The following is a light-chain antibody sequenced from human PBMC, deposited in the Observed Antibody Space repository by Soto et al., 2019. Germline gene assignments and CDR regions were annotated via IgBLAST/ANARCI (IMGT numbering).Light chain of an antibody. CDR3: QQCGSSPWT. CDR2: GAS. Sequence: EIVMTQSPATLSVSPGERATLSCRASQSVSSNLAWYQQKPGQAPRLIIHGASRRATDIPDRFSGSGSGADFTLTISRLEPEDFAVYYCQQCGSSPWTFGQGTKVDI. V-gene: IGKV3-20*01. CDR1: QSVSSN. J-gene: IGKJ1*01.